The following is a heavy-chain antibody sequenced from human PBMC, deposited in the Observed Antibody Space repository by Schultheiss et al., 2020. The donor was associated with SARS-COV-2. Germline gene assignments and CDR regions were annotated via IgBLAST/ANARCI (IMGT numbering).Heavy chain of an antibody. CDR1: GFTFSSYS. Sequence: GGSLRLSCAASGFTFSSYSMNWVRQAPGKGLEWVAVIWYDGSNKYYADSVKGRFTISRDNAKNSLYLQMNSLRAEDTAVYYCARGGWGGYDFIIDYWGQGTLVTVSS. D-gene: IGHD5-12*01. CDR2: IWYDGSNK. J-gene: IGHJ4*02. CDR3: ARGGWGGYDFIIDY. V-gene: IGHV3-33*08.